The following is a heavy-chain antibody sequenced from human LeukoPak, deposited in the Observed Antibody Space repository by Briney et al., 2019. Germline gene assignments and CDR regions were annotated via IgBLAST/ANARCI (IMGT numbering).Heavy chain of an antibody. V-gene: IGHV4-30-2*01. D-gene: IGHD3-10*01. CDR2: IYHSGST. CDR1: GGSISSGGYS. CDR3: ARGPYYYGSGSNNWFDP. J-gene: IGHJ5*02. Sequence: SETLSLTCAVSGGSISSGGYSWGWIRQPPGKGLEWIGYIYHSGSTYYNPSLKSRVTISVDRSKNQFSLKLSSVTAADTAVYYCARGPYYYGSGSNNWFDPWGQGTLVTVSS.